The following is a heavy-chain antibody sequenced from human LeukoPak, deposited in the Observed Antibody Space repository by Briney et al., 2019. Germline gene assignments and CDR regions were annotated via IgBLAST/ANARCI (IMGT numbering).Heavy chain of an antibody. CDR1: RYTFSSYW. J-gene: IGHJ4*02. Sequence: GESLTLSSAASRYTFSSYWMSWVRQAPGKVLEWVANIKQDGSEKYYVDSVKGRFTISRDDAKNSLYLQMSSLRAEDTAVYYCARDTYDSSGYYAHLDYWGQGTLVTVSS. CDR3: ARDTYDSSGYYAHLDY. V-gene: IGHV3-7*01. D-gene: IGHD3-22*01. CDR2: IKQDGSEK.